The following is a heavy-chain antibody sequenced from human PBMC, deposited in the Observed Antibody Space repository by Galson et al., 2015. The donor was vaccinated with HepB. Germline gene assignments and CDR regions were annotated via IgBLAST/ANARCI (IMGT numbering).Heavy chain of an antibody. D-gene: IGHD2-21*01. CDR2: INTDTGNP. CDR1: GYTFTNYA. V-gene: IGHV7-4-1*02. J-gene: IGHJ5*02. CDR3: ARGSLRSVHDRGGAIWPEAAS. Sequence: SVKVSCKASGYTFTNYAMNWVRQAPGHGLEWVGWINTDTGNPTYAQGFTGRFAFSLDTSVSTAHLQIRSLEAEDAALYYCARGSLRSVHDRGGAIWPEAASCGRGTLGTVSS.